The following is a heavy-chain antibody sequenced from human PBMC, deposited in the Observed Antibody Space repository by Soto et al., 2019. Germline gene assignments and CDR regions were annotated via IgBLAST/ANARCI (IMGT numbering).Heavy chain of an antibody. CDR3: ARDRVSYSSSSNWFDP. CDR1: GFTFSSYS. D-gene: IGHD6-13*01. J-gene: IGHJ5*02. V-gene: IGHV3-21*01. Sequence: GGSLRLSCAASGFTFSSYSMNWVRQAPGKGLEWVSSISSSSSYIYYADSVKGRFTISRDNAKNSLYLQMNSLRAEDTAVYYCARDRVSYSSSSNWFDPWGQGTLVTVSS. CDR2: ISSSSSYI.